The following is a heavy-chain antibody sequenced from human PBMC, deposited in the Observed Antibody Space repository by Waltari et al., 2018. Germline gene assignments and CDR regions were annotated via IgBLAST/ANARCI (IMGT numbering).Heavy chain of an antibody. J-gene: IGHJ6*04. CDR2: IISILVGK. V-gene: IGHV1-69*16. Sequence: QVHLVQSGAAVMKPGSSVTVSCKASGGSFSFNTHSISWVRQAPGQGLEWVGGIISILVGKDYAPNFQGRVSNTTDASTDSIYMELSSLRHEDTAVYYCATGIYDFAWGCSWDVWGEGTTVTVSS. D-gene: IGHD3-3*01. CDR1: GGSFSFNTHS. CDR3: ATGIYDFAWGCSWDV.